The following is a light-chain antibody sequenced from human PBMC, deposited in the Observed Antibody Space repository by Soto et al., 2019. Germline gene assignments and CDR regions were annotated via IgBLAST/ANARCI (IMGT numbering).Light chain of an antibody. CDR3: LQFHNLPT. CDR1: QSISSY. V-gene: IGKV1-33*01. J-gene: IGKJ4*01. CDR2: DAS. Sequence: IQMTQSPSSLSVSVGAIVTITCRPSQSISSYLNWYQQKPGKAPKILIYDASTLETGVPSRFSGSGSGTDFTFTISSLQPEDIATYYCLQFHNLPTFGGGTKVDIK.